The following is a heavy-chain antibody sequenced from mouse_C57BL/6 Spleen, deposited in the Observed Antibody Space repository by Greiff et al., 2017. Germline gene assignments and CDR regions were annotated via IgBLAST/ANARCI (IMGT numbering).Heavy chain of an antibody. CDR3: ARERGYYGPFAY. V-gene: IGHV1-53*01. D-gene: IGHD1-2*01. CDR1: GYTFTSYW. J-gene: IGHJ3*01. Sequence: QVQLQQPGTELVKPGASVKLSCKASGYTFTSYWMHWVKQRPGQGLEWIGNINPSNGGTNYNEKFKSKATLTVDKSSSTAYMQLSSLTSEDSAVYYRARERGYYGPFAYWGQGTLVTVSA. CDR2: INPSNGGT.